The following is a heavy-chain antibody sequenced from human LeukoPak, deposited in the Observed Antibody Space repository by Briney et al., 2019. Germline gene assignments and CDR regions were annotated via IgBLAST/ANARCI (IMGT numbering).Heavy chain of an antibody. V-gene: IGHV3-21*01. D-gene: IGHD3-10*01. J-gene: IGHJ4*02. CDR3: ARDFVRIYGSGSYYFDY. CDR1: GFTFSSYS. CDR2: ISSSSSYI. Sequence: GGSLRLSCAASGFTFSSYSMNWVRQAPGKGLEWVSSISSSSSYIYYADSVKGRFTISRDNSKNTLYLQMNSLRAEDTAVYYCARDFVRIYGSGSYYFDYWGQGTLVTVSS.